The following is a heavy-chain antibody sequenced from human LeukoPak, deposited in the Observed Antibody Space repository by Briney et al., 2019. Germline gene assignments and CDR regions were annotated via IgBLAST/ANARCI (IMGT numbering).Heavy chain of an antibody. V-gene: IGHV1-8*01. CDR3: ARARRSSGCYLRFGMDV. J-gene: IGHJ6*02. CDR2: MNPNSGNT. Sequence: ASVKVSCKASGYTFTSYDINWVRQATGQWLEWMGWMNPNSGNTGYAQKFQGRVTMTRNTSISTAYMELSSLRSEDTAVYYCARARRSSGCYLRFGMDVWGQGTTVTVSS. D-gene: IGHD6-19*01. CDR1: GYTFTSYD.